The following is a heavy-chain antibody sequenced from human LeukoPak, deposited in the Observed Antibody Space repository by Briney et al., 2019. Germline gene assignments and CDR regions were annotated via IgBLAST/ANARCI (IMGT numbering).Heavy chain of an antibody. CDR2: IYPGTSDT. CDR1: GYSFTNYW. J-gene: IGHJ4*02. Sequence: KPGESLKISCKASGYSFTNYWIGWVRQMPGKGLEWMGIIYPGTSDTKYSPSFQGHVTVSADKSISTAYLQWSSLKASDTAMYYCARRGYDSRGYHFYFDYWGQGTLVTVSS. D-gene: IGHD3-22*01. CDR3: ARRGYDSRGYHFYFDY. V-gene: IGHV5-51*01.